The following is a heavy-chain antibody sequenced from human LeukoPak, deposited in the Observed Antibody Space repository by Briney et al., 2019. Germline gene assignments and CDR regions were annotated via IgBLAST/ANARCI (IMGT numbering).Heavy chain of an antibody. CDR1: GGSISSGGYS. D-gene: IGHD2-15*01. CDR2: IYHSGST. Sequence: SETLSLTCAVSGGSISSGGYSWSWIRQPPGKGLEWIGYIYHSGSTYYNPSLKSRVTISVDRSKNQFSLKLSSVTAADTAVYYCARARLFFDYWGQGTLVAVSS. V-gene: IGHV4-30-2*01. J-gene: IGHJ4*02. CDR3: ARARLFFDY.